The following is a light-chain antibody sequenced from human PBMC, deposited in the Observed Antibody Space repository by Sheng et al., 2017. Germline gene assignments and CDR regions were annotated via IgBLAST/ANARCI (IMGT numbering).Light chain of an antibody. CDR3: QQYNNWPPYN. V-gene: IGKV3-15*01. CDR2: GAS. J-gene: IGKJ2*01. Sequence: EIVMTQSPATLSVSPGERATLSCRASQSVNNKLAWYQQKPGQAPRLLIYGASTRATGIPARFSGSGSGTEFTLTISSLQSEDFAVYHCQQYNNWPPYNFGQGTKLQMK. CDR1: QSVNNK.